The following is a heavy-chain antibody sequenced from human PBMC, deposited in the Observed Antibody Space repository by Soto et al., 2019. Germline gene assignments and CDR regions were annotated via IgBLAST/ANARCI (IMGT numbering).Heavy chain of an antibody. CDR1: GGFVSSGSYY. Sequence: SETLSLTCAVYGGFVSSGSYYWSWIRQPPGKGLEWIGEMSHSGGTHYNPSLKSRVTISVDTSRSQFSLKMSSVTAADTAVYYCARPYSGSSRGLDVWGQGTTVTVSS. D-gene: IGHD6-6*01. J-gene: IGHJ6*02. CDR3: ARPYSGSSRGLDV. V-gene: IGHV4-61*01. CDR2: MSHSGGT.